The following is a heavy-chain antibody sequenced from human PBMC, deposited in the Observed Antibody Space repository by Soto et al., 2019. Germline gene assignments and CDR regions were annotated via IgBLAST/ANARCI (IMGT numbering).Heavy chain of an antibody. CDR3: AKGSYCSGGSCYVFAFDI. CDR1: GFTFDDYA. J-gene: IGHJ3*02. CDR2: ISWNSGSI. Sequence: EVQMVESGGGLVQPDRSLRLSCAASGFTFDDYAMHWVRQAPGKGLEWVSGISWNSGSIGYADSVKGRFTISRDNAKNSLYLQMNSLRAEDTGLDYCAKGSYCSGGSCYVFAFDIWGQGTMVTVSS. V-gene: IGHV3-9*01. D-gene: IGHD2-15*01.